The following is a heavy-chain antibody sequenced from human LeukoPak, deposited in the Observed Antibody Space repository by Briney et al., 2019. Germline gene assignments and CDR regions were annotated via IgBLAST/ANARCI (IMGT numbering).Heavy chain of an antibody. D-gene: IGHD5-24*01. J-gene: IGHJ4*02. CDR2: ISSSGSII. CDR3: ARDWLQHYFDY. V-gene: IGHV3-48*03. Sequence: GGSLRLSCAASGFTFSTYEMNWVRQAPGKGLEWLSYISSSGSIIYYADSVKGRFTISRDNAKNSLYLQMNILRAEDTALYYCARDWLQHYFDYWGQGTLVTVSS. CDR1: GFTFSTYE.